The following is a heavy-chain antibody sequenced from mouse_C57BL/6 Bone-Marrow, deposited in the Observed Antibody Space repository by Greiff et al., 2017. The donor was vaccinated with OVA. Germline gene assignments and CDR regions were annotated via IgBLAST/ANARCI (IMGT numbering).Heavy chain of an antibody. V-gene: IGHV1-82*01. CDR3: ARWGVTGYFDV. CDR1: GYAFSSSW. D-gene: IGHD2-3*01. Sequence: VQLPQSGPELVKPGASVKISCKASGYAFSSSWMNWVKQRPGKGLEWIGRIYPGDGDTNYNGKFKGKATLTADKSSSTAYMQLSSLTSEDSAVYFCARWGVTGYFDVWGTGTTVTVSS. J-gene: IGHJ1*03. CDR2: IYPGDGDT.